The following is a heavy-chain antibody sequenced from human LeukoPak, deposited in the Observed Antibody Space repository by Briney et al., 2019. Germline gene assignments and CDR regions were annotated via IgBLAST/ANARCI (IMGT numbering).Heavy chain of an antibody. D-gene: IGHD3-22*01. CDR1: GGTFSSYA. J-gene: IGHJ3*02. CDR2: INPSGGST. Sequence: ASVKVSCKASGGTFSSYAISWVRQAPGQGLEWMGIINPSGGSTSYAQKFQGRVTMTRDTSTSTVYMELRSLRSEDTAVYYCARGNYYDSSGYSADAFDIWGQGTMVTVSS. CDR3: ARGNYYDSSGYSADAFDI. V-gene: IGHV1-46*01.